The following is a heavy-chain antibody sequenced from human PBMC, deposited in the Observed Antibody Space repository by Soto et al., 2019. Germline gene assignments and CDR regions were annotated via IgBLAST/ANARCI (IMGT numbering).Heavy chain of an antibody. J-gene: IGHJ5*02. CDR2: MNPNSGNT. CDR3: ARGQSIAAFNNWFDP. CDR1: GYTFTSYD. D-gene: IGHD6-6*01. Sequence: ASVKVSCKASGYTFTSYDINWVRQATGQGLEWMGWMNPNSGNTGYAQKFQGRVTMTRNTSISTAYMELSSLRSEDTAVYYCARGQSIAAFNNWFDPWGQGTLVTVSS. V-gene: IGHV1-8*01.